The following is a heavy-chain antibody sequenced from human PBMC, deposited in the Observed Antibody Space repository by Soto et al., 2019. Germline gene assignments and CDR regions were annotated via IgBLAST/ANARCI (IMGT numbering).Heavy chain of an antibody. D-gene: IGHD3-16*01. CDR2: INSDGSST. Sequence: GGSLRLSCAASGFTFSSYWMHWVRQAPGKGLVWVSRINSDGSSTSYADSVKGRFTISRDNAKNTLYLQMNSLRAEDTAVYYCARDPVFNPGGYYYGMDVWGQGTTVTVSS. CDR3: ARDPVFNPGGYYYGMDV. CDR1: GFTFSSYW. V-gene: IGHV3-74*01. J-gene: IGHJ6*02.